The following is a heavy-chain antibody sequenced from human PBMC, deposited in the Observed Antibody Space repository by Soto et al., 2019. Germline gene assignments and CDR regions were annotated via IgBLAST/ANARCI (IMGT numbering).Heavy chain of an antibody. CDR1: GGTFSSYR. J-gene: IGHJ4*02. Sequence: QVQLVQSGAEVNKPGSSVKVSCKASGGTFSSYRINWVRQAPGQGLEWVGGIVPIYRTADYAQKFQGRFTITADESARTSYMELRSLKSQETAVYYCVRDSGAKLSSSWGQGTLVTVSS. D-gene: IGHD6-13*01. CDR3: VRDSGAKLSSS. CDR2: IVPIYRTA. V-gene: IGHV1-69*01.